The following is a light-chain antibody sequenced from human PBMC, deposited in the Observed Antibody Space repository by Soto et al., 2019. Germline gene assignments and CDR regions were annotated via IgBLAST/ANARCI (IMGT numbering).Light chain of an antibody. CDR2: AAS. Sequence: IQMTQSPSSLSAAVGDRVTMTCQASQDISNYLNWYQQKPGKAPKLLIYAASSLQSGVPSRFSGSGSGTDFTLTISSLQPEDFATYYCQHADSFPLITFGQGTRLEI. V-gene: IGKV1-12*01. CDR3: QHADSFPLIT. J-gene: IGKJ5*01. CDR1: QDISNY.